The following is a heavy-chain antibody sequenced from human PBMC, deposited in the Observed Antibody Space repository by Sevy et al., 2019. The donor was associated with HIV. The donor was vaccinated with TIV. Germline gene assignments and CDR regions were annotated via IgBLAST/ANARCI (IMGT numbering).Heavy chain of an antibody. CDR3: ARVLGYSGGYSEDY. D-gene: IGHD3-22*01. J-gene: IGHJ4*02. CDR1: GGSISSITHY. V-gene: IGHV4-39*01. CDR2: IYHSGST. Sequence: SETLSLTCTVSGGSISSITHYWAWIRQPPGKGLEWVGNIYHSGSTYYNPSLKSRVTISVDTSRNQFSLKLTSVTAADTAVYYYARVLGYSGGYSEDYWGQGTLVTVSS.